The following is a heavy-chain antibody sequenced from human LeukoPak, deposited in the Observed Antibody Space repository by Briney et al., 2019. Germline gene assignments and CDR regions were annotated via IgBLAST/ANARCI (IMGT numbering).Heavy chain of an antibody. Sequence: PSQTLSLTCTVSGGSISSSSYYWSWIRQPAGKGLEWIGRVYTSGTTNYNPSLKSRVTISLHTSQNQFSLKLSSVTAADTAVYYCARDRTDYDILTASENWFDPWGQGTLVTVSS. D-gene: IGHD3-9*01. CDR3: ARDRTDYDILTASENWFDP. V-gene: IGHV4-61*02. J-gene: IGHJ5*02. CDR1: GGSISSSSYY. CDR2: VYTSGTT.